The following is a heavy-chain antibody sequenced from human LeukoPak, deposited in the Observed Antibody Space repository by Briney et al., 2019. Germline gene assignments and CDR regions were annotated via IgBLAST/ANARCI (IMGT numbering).Heavy chain of an antibody. CDR1: GGSMSSYY. V-gene: IGHV4-59*01. CDR2: IYYSGST. CDR3: ARAGVTMVRGVIPFDP. Sequence: SETLSLTCTVSGGSMSSYYWSWIRQPPGKGLEWIGYIYYSGSTNYNPSLKSRVTISVDTSKNQFSLKLSSVTAADTAVYYCARAGVTMVRGVIPFDPWGQGTLVTVSS. J-gene: IGHJ5*02. D-gene: IGHD3-10*01.